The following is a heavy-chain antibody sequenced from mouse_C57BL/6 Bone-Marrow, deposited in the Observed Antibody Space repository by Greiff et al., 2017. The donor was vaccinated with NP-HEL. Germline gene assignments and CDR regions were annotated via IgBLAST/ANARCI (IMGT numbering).Heavy chain of an antibody. J-gene: IGHJ4*01. D-gene: IGHD2-4*01. V-gene: IGHV5-12*01. CDR3: ARHCDYDDYAMDY. CDR2: ISNGGGST. Sequence: EVHLVESGGGLVQPGGSLKLSCAASGFTFSDYYMYWVRQTPEKRLEWVAYISNGGGSTYYPDTVKGRFTISRDNAKNTLYLQMSRLKSEDTAMYYWARHCDYDDYAMDYWGQGTSVTVSS. CDR1: GFTFSDYY.